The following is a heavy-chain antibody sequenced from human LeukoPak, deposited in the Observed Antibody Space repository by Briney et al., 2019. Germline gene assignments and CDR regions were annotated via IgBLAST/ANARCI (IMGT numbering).Heavy chain of an antibody. D-gene: IGHD6-19*01. Sequence: SETLSLTCTVSGGSISSYYWSWIRQPPGKGLEWIGYIYYSGSTNYNPSLKSRVTISVDTSKNKFSLKLSSVTAADTAVYYCARAGLGSDAFDIWGQGTMVTVSS. V-gene: IGHV4-59*01. CDR3: ARAGLGSDAFDI. CDR2: IYYSGST. J-gene: IGHJ3*02. CDR1: GGSISSYY.